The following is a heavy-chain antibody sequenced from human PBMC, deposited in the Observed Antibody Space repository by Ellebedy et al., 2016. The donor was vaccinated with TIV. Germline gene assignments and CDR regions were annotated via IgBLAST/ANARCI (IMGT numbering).Heavy chain of an antibody. Sequence: GGSLRLSXAASGFPFSSYWMYWVRQAPGKGLVWVSHIDNDGTNTISADSVKGRFTISRDNAKSTLYLQMDSLRAEDTAVYYCAREVPASGYALDYWGQGTLVTVSS. V-gene: IGHV3-74*01. D-gene: IGHD2-2*01. CDR3: AREVPASGYALDY. CDR2: IDNDGTNT. J-gene: IGHJ4*02. CDR1: GFPFSSYW.